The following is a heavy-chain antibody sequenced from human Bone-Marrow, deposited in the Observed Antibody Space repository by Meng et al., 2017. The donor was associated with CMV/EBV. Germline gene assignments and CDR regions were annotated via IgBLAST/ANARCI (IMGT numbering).Heavy chain of an antibody. V-gene: IGHV3-33*01. CDR2: IWYDGSNK. CDR1: GFTFSSYG. Sequence: GGSLRLSCAASGFTFSSYGMHWVRQAPGKGLEWVAVIWYDGSNKYYADSVKGRFTISRDNSKNTLYLQMNSLRAEDTAVYYCARIAAAALKPYYYGMDVWGQGTTVTVSS. D-gene: IGHD6-13*01. CDR3: ARIAAAALKPYYYGMDV. J-gene: IGHJ6*02.